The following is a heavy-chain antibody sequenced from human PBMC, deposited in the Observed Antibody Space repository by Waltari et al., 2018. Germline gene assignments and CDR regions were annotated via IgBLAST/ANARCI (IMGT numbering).Heavy chain of an antibody. CDR1: GFDFCASY. CDR3: TVSEVGKYFEK. Sequence: VRLVQSGAETRKAGTTVKISCQGSGFDFCASYVHWVRQAPEKGLEWVGLVDPGEGRTLYAETFQGRVTIAADTSTNIVHMEVRGLRLEDAAVYYCTVSEVGKYFEKRGQGTLVTVSS. CDR2: VDPGEGRT. D-gene: IGHD3-10*01. J-gene: IGHJ4*02. V-gene: IGHV1-69-2*01.